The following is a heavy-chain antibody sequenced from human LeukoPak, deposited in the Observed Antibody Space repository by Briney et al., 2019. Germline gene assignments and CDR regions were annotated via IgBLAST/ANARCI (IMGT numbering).Heavy chain of an antibody. D-gene: IGHD3-3*01. J-gene: IGHJ4*02. CDR2: ISGSGGST. Sequence: GGSLRLSCVASGFTLRTYSMNWVRQAPGKGLEWVSAISGSGGSTYYADSVKGRFTISRDNSKNTLYLQMNSLRAEDTAVYYCAKDRGSYYDFWSGYLTLDYWGQGTLVTVSS. CDR1: GFTLRTYS. V-gene: IGHV3-23*01. CDR3: AKDRGSYYDFWSGYLTLDY.